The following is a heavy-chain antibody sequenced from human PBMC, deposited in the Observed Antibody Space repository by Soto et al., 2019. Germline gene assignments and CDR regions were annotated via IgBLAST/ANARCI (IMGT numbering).Heavy chain of an antibody. D-gene: IGHD3-3*02. Sequence: GGSLRLSCAASGFSTSTYWMHWVRQAPGKGLEWVANIKEDGGTKYYLDSVKGRFTISRDNAKSSLYLQMNSLRDEDTAIYYCARALAIGDGLWGQGVPVTVSS. CDR1: GFSTSTYW. CDR2: IKEDGGTK. J-gene: IGHJ4*02. V-gene: IGHV3-7*03. CDR3: ARALAIGDGL.